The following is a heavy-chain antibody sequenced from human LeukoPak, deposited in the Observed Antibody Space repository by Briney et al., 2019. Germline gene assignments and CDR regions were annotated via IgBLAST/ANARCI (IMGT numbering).Heavy chain of an antibody. D-gene: IGHD3-3*01. V-gene: IGHV1-2*02. J-gene: IGHJ5*02. Sequence: GASVKVSCKASGYTFTGYYMHWVRQAPGQGLEWMGWINPNSGGTNYAQKFQGRVTMTRDTPISTAYMELSRLRSDDTAVYYCARFRFLEWRVRGAFDPWGQGTLVTVSS. CDR1: GYTFTGYY. CDR2: INPNSGGT. CDR3: ARFRFLEWRVRGAFDP.